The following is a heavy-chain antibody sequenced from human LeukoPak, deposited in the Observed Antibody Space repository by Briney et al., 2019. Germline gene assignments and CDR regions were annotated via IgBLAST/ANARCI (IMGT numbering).Heavy chain of an antibody. CDR1: GFTFSSYS. CDR2: ISSSSSTI. D-gene: IGHD3-10*01. Sequence: GGSLRLSCAASGFTFSSYSMNWVRQAPGKGLEWVSYISSSSSTIYYADSVKGRFTISRDNAKNSLYLQMNSLRAEDTAVYYCARRSRWGVRHYYYYMDVWGKGTTVTVSS. V-gene: IGHV3-48*04. CDR3: ARRSRWGVRHYYYYMDV. J-gene: IGHJ6*03.